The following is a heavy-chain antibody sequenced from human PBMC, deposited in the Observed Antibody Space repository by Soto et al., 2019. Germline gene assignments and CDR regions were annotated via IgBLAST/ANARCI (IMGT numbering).Heavy chain of an antibody. CDR3: ARDGRIAVAGGYYYYGMDV. Sequence: GASVKVSCKASGYTFTSYGISWVRQAPGQGLEWMGWISAYNGNTNYAQKLQGRVTMTTDTSTSTAYMELRSLRSDDTAVYYCARDGRIAVAGGYYYYGMDVWGQGTTVTVSS. CDR1: GYTFTSYG. D-gene: IGHD6-19*01. CDR2: ISAYNGNT. V-gene: IGHV1-18*01. J-gene: IGHJ6*02.